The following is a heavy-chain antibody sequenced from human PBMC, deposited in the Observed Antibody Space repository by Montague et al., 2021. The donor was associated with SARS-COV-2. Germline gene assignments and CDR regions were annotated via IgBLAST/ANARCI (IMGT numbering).Heavy chain of an antibody. CDR1: DGSFSDYS. CDR2: INHTGST. Sequence: SETLSLTCAVYDGSFSDYSWTWIRQPPGKGLEWIGEINHTGSTTHNPSLKSRVTISLDTSKNQFSLKMTSVTAADTAVYYCARGREHTDIVVEVGTGGECYFDFWGQGTLVAVSS. V-gene: IGHV4-34*01. J-gene: IGHJ4*02. D-gene: IGHD2-2*01. CDR3: ARGREHTDIVVEVGTGGECYFDF.